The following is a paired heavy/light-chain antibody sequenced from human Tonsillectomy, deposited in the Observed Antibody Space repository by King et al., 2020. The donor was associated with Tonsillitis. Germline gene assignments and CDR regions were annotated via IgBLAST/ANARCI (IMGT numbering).Light chain of an antibody. Sequence: VLTQSPATLSLSPGERATLSCRASQSVGSSLVWYQQKAGQAPRLLIYDASNRATGIPARFSGSASGTVFTLTISSLEPEDFAVYYCQQRSNWPPSFGQGTRLEIK. CDR2: DAS. CDR3: QQRSNWPPS. V-gene: IGKV3-11*01. CDR1: QSVGSS. J-gene: IGKJ5*01.
Heavy chain of an antibody. CDR1: GGSISSRGDS. Sequence: QLRLQESGSGLVRPSKTLSLTCEVSGGSISSRGDSWSWIRKPPQKGLEWIGYMFHSGSPSHNPSLKSRVTISVDRSKNQLSLRLTSVTAADTAVYYCARDRGRYGLDVWGPGTTVTVSS. CDR3: ARDRGRYGLDV. J-gene: IGHJ6*02. D-gene: IGHD1-26*01. CDR2: MFHSGSP. V-gene: IGHV4-30-2*01.